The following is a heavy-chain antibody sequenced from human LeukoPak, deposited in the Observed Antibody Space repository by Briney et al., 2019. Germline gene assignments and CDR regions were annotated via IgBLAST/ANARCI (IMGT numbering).Heavy chain of an antibody. J-gene: IGHJ5*02. CDR1: GGSVSGYY. Sequence: PSETLSLTCAVYGGSVSGYYWSWIRQPPGKGLEWIGETNHSGSTNYNPSLKGRVTMSVDTSKNQFSLKLSSVTAADTAVYYCARDQGYNWNYVYWFDPWGQGTLVTVSS. CDR2: TNHSGST. D-gene: IGHD1-7*01. CDR3: ARDQGYNWNYVYWFDP. V-gene: IGHV4-34*01.